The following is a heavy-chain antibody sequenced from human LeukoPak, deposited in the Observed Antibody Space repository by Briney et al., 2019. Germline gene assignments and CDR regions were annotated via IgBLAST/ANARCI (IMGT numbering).Heavy chain of an antibody. J-gene: IGHJ5*02. D-gene: IGHD3-22*01. CDR1: GYTFTDYF. CDR3: ARGVLNYYDSSGYFNWFDP. CDR2: INPKGGGT. V-gene: IGHV1-2*02. Sequence: ASVKVSCKASGYTFTDYFMNWVRQAPGQGLEWMGWINPKGGGTVYAQKFQGRVTMTRDTSSSTAYMELSSLRSEDTAVYYCARGVLNYYDSSGYFNWFDPWGQGTLVTVSS.